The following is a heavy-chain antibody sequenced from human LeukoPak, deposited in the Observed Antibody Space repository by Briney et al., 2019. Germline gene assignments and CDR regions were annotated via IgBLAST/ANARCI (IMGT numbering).Heavy chain of an antibody. D-gene: IGHD4-17*01. CDR3: AREHGDYQLTYMVGYYYYGMDV. Sequence: GGSLRLSCAASGFTFSSYSMNWVRQAPGKGLEWVPSISSSSSYIYYADSVKGRFTISRDNAKNSLYLQMNSLRAEDTAVYYCAREHGDYQLTYMVGYYYYGMDVWGQGTTVTVSS. J-gene: IGHJ6*02. V-gene: IGHV3-21*01. CDR2: ISSSSSYI. CDR1: GFTFSSYS.